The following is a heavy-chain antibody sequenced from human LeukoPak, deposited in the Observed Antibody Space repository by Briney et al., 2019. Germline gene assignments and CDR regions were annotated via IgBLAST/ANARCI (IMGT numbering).Heavy chain of an antibody. V-gene: IGHV3-23*01. CDR2: ISGSGGST. CDR3: ARSTGGLHYYGMDV. CDR1: GFTFSSYA. Sequence: GGSLRLSCAASGFTFSSYAMSWVRQAPGKGLEWVSAISGSGGSTYYADSVKGRFTISRDTSKNTLYLQMNSLRAEDTAVYYCARSTGGLHYYGMDVWGKGTTVTVSS. J-gene: IGHJ6*04. D-gene: IGHD3-10*01.